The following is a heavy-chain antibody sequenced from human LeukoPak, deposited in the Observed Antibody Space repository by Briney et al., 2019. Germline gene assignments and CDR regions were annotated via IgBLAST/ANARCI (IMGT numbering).Heavy chain of an antibody. Sequence: PSETLSLTCTVSGGSISSSSYYWGWIRQPPGKGLEWIGSIYYSGSTYYNPSLKSRVTISVDTSKNQFSLKLNSVTAADTAVYYCARQDNDYPYYFDYWGQGTLVTVSS. CDR1: GGSISSSSYY. D-gene: IGHD4-11*01. J-gene: IGHJ4*02. CDR2: IYYSGST. V-gene: IGHV4-39*01. CDR3: ARQDNDYPYYFDY.